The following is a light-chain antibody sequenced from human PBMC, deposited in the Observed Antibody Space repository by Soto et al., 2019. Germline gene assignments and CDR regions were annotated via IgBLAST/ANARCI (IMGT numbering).Light chain of an antibody. CDR2: GAS. J-gene: IGKJ1*01. CDR1: QSISTT. CDR3: QQYTDWPTT. Sequence: EIVMTQSPATLSVPPGERATLSCRASQSISTTVAWYQQKPGRAPRLLIYGASTRATGIPVRFTGSGSGTEFTLIISSLQSEDLAVYYCQQYTDWPTTFGQGTKVDI. V-gene: IGKV3-15*01.